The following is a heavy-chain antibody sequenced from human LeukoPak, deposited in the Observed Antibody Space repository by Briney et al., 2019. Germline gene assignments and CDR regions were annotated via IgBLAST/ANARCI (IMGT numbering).Heavy chain of an antibody. Sequence: GGSLRLSCAASGFTVSSDYMSWVRQAPRKGLEWVSVIYSGGSTYYADSVKGRFTISRDNSKNTLYLQMNSLRAEDTAVYYCARSYYYDSSGLSWGQGTLVTVSS. CDR3: ARSYYYDSSGLS. CDR1: GFTVSSDY. D-gene: IGHD3-22*01. J-gene: IGHJ4*02. CDR2: IYSGGST. V-gene: IGHV3-66*01.